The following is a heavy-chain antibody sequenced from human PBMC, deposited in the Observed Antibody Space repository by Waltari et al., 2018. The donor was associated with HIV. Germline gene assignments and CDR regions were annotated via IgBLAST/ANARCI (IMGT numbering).Heavy chain of an antibody. V-gene: IGHV4-39*01. CDR3: ARHHSSSSGGWYITAKQFQY. CDR2: VYYSGET. CDR1: DCLITNYS. J-gene: IGHJ1*01. D-gene: IGHD6-19*01. Sequence: QLRLQESGPGLVKPSETLSFTCTVFDCLITNYSWAWIRQSPRGGLEWMGTVYYSGETYYNPSFKSRVTISGDTSKTLFSLIVKSVTAADTAVYYCARHHSSSSGGWYITAKQFQYWGRGTLVTVSS.